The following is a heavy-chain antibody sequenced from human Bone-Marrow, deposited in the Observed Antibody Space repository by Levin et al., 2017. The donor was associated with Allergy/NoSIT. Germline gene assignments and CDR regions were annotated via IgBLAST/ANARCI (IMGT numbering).Heavy chain of an antibody. Sequence: GGSLRLSCAASGFTFSSYGMHWVRQAPGKGLEWVAVISYDGSNKYYADSVKGRFTISRDNSKNTLYLQMNSLRAEDTAVYYCAKASFIVVVPAALLFDYWGQGTLVTVSS. J-gene: IGHJ4*02. CDR3: AKASFIVVVPAALLFDY. V-gene: IGHV3-30*18. CDR2: ISYDGSNK. D-gene: IGHD2-2*01. CDR1: GFTFSSYG.